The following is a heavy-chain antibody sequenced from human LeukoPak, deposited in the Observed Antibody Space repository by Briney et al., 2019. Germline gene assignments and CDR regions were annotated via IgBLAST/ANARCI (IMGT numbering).Heavy chain of an antibody. D-gene: IGHD6-13*01. V-gene: IGHV3-11*06. Sequence: GGSLRLSCAASGFTFSDYYMSWIRQAPGKGLEWVSSISSSSSYIYYADSVKGRFTISRDNAKNSLYLQMNSLRAEDTAVYYCASVSGAAAGNYWGQGTLVTVSS. J-gene: IGHJ4*02. CDR3: ASVSGAAAGNY. CDR1: GFTFSDYY. CDR2: ISSSSSYI.